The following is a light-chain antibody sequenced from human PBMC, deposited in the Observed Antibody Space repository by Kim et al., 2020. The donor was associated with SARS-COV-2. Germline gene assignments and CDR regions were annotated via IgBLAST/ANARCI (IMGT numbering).Light chain of an antibody. V-gene: IGKV1-5*03. J-gene: IGKJ1*01. CDR1: QSISNW. Sequence: DIQMTQSPSTLSASVGDRVTITCRASQSISNWLAWYQQKPGQAPKILIYKAYSLQSGVPSRFSGSGSGTEFTLTISSLQPDDFATYYCQHYNSYKWTFGQGTKVDIK. CDR2: KAY. CDR3: QHYNSYKWT.